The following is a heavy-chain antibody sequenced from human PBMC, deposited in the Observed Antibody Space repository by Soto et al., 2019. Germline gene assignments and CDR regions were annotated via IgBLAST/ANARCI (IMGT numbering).Heavy chain of an antibody. Sequence: QVQLVQSGAEVKKPGSSVKVSCKASGGTFSSYAISWVRQAPGQGLEWMGGIIPIFGTANYAQKFQGRVTITANESTSTAYMELSSLRSEDTAVYYCARAPPYYYDSSGYPLGDWGQGTLVTVSS. CDR2: IIPIFGTA. CDR1: GGTFSSYA. CDR3: ARAPPYYYDSSGYPLGD. J-gene: IGHJ4*02. D-gene: IGHD3-22*01. V-gene: IGHV1-69*01.